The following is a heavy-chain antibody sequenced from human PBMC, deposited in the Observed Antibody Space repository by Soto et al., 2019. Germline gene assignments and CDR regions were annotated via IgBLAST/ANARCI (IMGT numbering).Heavy chain of an antibody. CDR3: VRGGGGLENFDF. CDR1: GDSVSSGSFY. D-gene: IGHD1-1*01. CDR2: IHYSGST. V-gene: IGHV4-61*01. Sequence: NPSETLSLTCTVSGDSVSSGSFYWSWIRQSPGKGLEWLGYIHYSGSTSYNPSLKRRVTVSVDTSKNQFSLNLTSVTAADTAVYYCVRGGGGLENFDFWGQGMRVTVSS. J-gene: IGHJ4*02.